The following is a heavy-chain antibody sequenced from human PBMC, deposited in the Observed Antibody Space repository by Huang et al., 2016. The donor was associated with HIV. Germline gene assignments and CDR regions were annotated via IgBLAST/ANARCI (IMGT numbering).Heavy chain of an antibody. V-gene: IGHV1-46*01. CDR2: INPRGGST. CDR1: GYTFTSYY. D-gene: IGHD2-2*01. Sequence: QVQLVQSGAEVKKPGASVKVSCKASGYTFTSYYMHWVRQAPGQGLEWMGIINPRGGSTSYAKKFQGRGTMTRDTSTSTVYMELSSLRSEDTAVYYCARVRCSSTSCYGMDVWGQGTTVTVSS. J-gene: IGHJ6*02. CDR3: ARVRCSSTSCYGMDV.